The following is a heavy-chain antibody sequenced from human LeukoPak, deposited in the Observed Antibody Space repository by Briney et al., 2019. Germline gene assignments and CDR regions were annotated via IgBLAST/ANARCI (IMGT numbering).Heavy chain of an antibody. Sequence: ASVKVSCKASGYIFTDYSMHWVRQAPGQGLEWLGRITPNSGGTNYAQKFQGRVTMTRDTSISTAYMELSSLRSDDTAVYYCTSDGKRFYDLGSHNWYDPWGQGTLVTVSS. CDR3: TSDGKRFYDLGSHNWYDP. V-gene: IGHV1-2*06. D-gene: IGHD3/OR15-3a*01. J-gene: IGHJ5*02. CDR2: ITPNSGGT. CDR1: GYIFTDYS.